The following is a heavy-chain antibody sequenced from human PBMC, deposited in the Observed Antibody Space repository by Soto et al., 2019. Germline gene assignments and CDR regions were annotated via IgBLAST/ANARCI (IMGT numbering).Heavy chain of an antibody. CDR2: INPNSGGA. Sequence: ASVKVSCKASGYTFTGYYMHWVRQAPGQGLEWMGWINPNSGGANYAQKFQGRVTMTRDTSISTAYMELSRLRSDDTAVYYCARGRTAKYCSSTSCSNFDYWGQGTLVTVSS. D-gene: IGHD2-2*01. J-gene: IGHJ4*02. CDR3: ARGRTAKYCSSTSCSNFDY. V-gene: IGHV1-2*02. CDR1: GYTFTGYY.